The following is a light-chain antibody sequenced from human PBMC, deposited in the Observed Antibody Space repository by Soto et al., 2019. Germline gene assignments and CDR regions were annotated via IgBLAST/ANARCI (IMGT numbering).Light chain of an antibody. Sequence: DIQMTQAPSSLSASLGDRVTITFRASQAINNHLAWFQQKPGKAPKSLIYAASTLQSGVPSRFSGSGSGTAFTLTISCLQPEDFSTYYCQHYNNYPLAFGQGTRLEIK. J-gene: IGKJ5*01. CDR1: QAINNH. CDR2: AAS. CDR3: QHYNNYPLA. V-gene: IGKV1-16*01.